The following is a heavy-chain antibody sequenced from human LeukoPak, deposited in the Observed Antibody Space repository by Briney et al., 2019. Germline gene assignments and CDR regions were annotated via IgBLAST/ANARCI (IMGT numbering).Heavy chain of an antibody. D-gene: IGHD4/OR15-4a*01. CDR3: ARGSGARVGKNWFDP. V-gene: IGHV1-69*05. CDR2: IIPIFGTA. J-gene: IGHJ5*02. CDR1: GGTFSSCA. Sequence: SVKVSCKASGGTFSSCAISWVRQAPGQGLEWMGGIIPIFGTANYAQKFQGRVTITTDESTSTAYMELSSLRSEDTAVYYCARGSGARVGKNWFDPWGQGTLVTVSS.